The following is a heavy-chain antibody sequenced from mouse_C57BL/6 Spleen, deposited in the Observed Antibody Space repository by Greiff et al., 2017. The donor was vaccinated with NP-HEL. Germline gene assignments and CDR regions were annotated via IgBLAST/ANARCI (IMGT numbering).Heavy chain of an antibody. V-gene: IGHV5-17*01. CDR2: ISSGSSTI. CDR3: ARSAVVDWYFDV. Sequence: EVKLMESGGGLVKPGGSLKLSCAASGFTFSDYGMHWVRQAPEKGLEWVAYISSGSSTIYYADTVKGRFTISRDNAKNTLFLQVTSLRSEETAMYYCARSAVVDWYFDVWGTGTTVTVSS. CDR1: GFTFSDYG. J-gene: IGHJ1*03. D-gene: IGHD1-1*01.